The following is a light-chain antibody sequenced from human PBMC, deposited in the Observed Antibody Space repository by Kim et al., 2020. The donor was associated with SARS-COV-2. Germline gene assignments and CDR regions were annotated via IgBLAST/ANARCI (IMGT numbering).Light chain of an antibody. Sequence: SPGERATFSCRASHSVSSSYSAWYQQKPGQAPRLLIYDASTRATGIPDRFSGSGSGTDFTLIISRLEPEDFAVYYCQQYGSSPQTFGQGTKVDIK. CDR1: HSVSSSY. V-gene: IGKV3-20*01. J-gene: IGKJ1*01. CDR3: QQYGSSPQT. CDR2: DAS.